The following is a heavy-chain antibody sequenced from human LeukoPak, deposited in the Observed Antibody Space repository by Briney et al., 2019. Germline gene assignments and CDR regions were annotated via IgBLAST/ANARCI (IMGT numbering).Heavy chain of an antibody. CDR2: ITYSSGNS. V-gene: IGHV3-23*01. J-gene: IGHJ4*02. CDR1: GLAISNYA. Sequence: GGSQRLSCAASGLAISNYAMSWVRQAPGKGLEWVSAITYSSGNSYYADSVKGRFTISRDNSKNTLSLRMNSLRAEDSAIYYCAKDRSTGSFRMGEFDYWGQGTLVTASS. D-gene: IGHD1-26*01. CDR3: AKDRSTGSFRMGEFDY.